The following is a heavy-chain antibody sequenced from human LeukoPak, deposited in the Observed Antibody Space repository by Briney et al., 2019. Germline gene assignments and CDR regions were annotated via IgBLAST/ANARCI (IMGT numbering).Heavy chain of an antibody. J-gene: IGHJ3*02. V-gene: IGHV3-23*01. CDR2: VSGSGYRK. Sequence: GGSLRLSCAASGFDFSAYAMAWVRQAPGKGPECVSTVSGSGYRKYYADSVKGRFTISRDNAKKTIFLQLDSLRVDDTAHYYCAKGGASLTDAPHGDVVTTTLDGFDIWGQGARVTVSS. CDR1: GFDFSAYA. CDR3: AKGGASLTDAPHGDVVTTTLDGFDI. D-gene: IGHD2-21*02.